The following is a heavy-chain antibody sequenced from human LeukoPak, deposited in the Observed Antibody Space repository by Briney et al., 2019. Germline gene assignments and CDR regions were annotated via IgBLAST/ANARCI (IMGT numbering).Heavy chain of an antibody. CDR3: AKGTAPNSGILDC. CDR1: GFTFTNYG. D-gene: IGHD1-26*01. J-gene: IGHJ4*02. V-gene: IGHV3-23*01. Sequence: PGGSLRLSCAASGFTFTNYGMTWVRQAPGKGLEWVSTLTDIGSTTYYADSVKGRFAVSRDASKNTLYLQMNSLRADDTAIYFCAKGTAPNSGILDCWGQGTLVTVSS. CDR2: LTDIGSTT.